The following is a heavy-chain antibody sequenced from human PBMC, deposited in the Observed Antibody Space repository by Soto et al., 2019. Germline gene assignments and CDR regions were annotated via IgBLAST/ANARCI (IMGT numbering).Heavy chain of an antibody. CDR2: ISGSSSDT. CDR1: GFSFSHND. CDR3: VKEARLADV. D-gene: IGHD6-25*01. V-gene: IGHV3-11*06. J-gene: IGHJ6*02. Sequence: GGSLRLSCAASGFSFSHNDMNWICQVPGKGLEWLSYISGSSSDTNYADSVRGRFTISRDNAKNSLYLQMNSLRVEDTGVYYCVKEARLADVWGQGTTVTVSS.